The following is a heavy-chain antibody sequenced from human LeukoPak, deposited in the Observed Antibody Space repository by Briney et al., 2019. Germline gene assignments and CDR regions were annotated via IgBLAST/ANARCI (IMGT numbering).Heavy chain of an antibody. CDR3: ARDHGGLSPGSYYYYMDV. J-gene: IGHJ6*03. D-gene: IGHD3-16*01. Sequence: SVKVSCKASGGTFSSYAISWVRQAPGQGLEWMGGIIPIFGTVNYAQKFQGRVTITTDESTSTAYMELSSLRSEDTAVYYCARDHGGLSPGSYYYYMDVWGKGTTVTVSS. CDR2: IIPIFGTV. CDR1: GGTFSSYA. V-gene: IGHV1-69*05.